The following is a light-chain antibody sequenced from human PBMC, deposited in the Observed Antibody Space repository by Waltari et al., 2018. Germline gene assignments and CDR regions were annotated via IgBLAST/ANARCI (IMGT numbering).Light chain of an antibody. CDR2: GAS. CDR1: QSVSSK. J-gene: IGKJ4*01. Sequence: ETVLSHSSATVSVSVRVSITFTCKASQSVSSKLAWYQQKPGQAPRLLIYGASTRATGVPARFSGSGSGTEFTLTISGLQSEDFAVYYCQQYNSGSGTFGGGTKVEIK. CDR3: QQYNSGSGT. V-gene: IGKV3-15*01.